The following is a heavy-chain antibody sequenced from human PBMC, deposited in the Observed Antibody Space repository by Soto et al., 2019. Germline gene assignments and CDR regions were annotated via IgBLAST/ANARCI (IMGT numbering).Heavy chain of an antibody. V-gene: IGHV3-23*01. CDR1: GFIFSSSA. CDR2: LRAGGTAT. Sequence: EVQLLESGGGLVQPGGSLRVSCAASGFIFSSSAMTWVRQAPGKGLEGVSGLRAGGTATYHADSVKGRFTISRDNSKNTLYLQVNSLRVEDTTLYYCAIAVGGSSYAYLPADWGHGTLVTVSS. D-gene: IGHD5-18*01. J-gene: IGHJ4*01. CDR3: AIAVGGSSYAYLPAD.